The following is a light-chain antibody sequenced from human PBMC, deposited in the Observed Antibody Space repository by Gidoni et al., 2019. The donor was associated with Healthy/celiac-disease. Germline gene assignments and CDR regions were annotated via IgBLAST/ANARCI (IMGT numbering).Light chain of an antibody. J-gene: IGKJ3*01. V-gene: IGKV3-11*01. CDR2: DAS. CDR1: QSVSSY. Sequence: EIELTPSPATLSLSPGERATLSCRASQSVSSYLAWYQQKPGQAPRLLIYDASNRATGIPARFSGSGSGTDFTLTISSLEPEDFAVYYCQQRSNWPRTFGPXTKVDIK. CDR3: QQRSNWPRT.